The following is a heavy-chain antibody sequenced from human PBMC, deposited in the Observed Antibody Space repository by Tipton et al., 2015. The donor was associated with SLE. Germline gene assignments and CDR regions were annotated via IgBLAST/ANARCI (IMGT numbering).Heavy chain of an antibody. D-gene: IGHD6-19*01. CDR2: INHSGST. CDR3: AYSSGWLVEY. Sequence: TLSLTCAVYGGSFSGYYWSWIRQPPGKGLEWIGEINHSGSTNYNPSLKSRVTMSVDTSKNQFSLKLSSVTAADTAVYYCAYSSGWLVEYWGQGTLVTVSS. V-gene: IGHV4-34*01. CDR1: GGSFSGYY. J-gene: IGHJ4*02.